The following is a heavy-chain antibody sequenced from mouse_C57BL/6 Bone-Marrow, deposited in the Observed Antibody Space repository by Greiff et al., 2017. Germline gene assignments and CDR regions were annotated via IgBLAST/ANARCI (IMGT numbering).Heavy chain of an antibody. J-gene: IGHJ2*01. CDR2: IHPNSGST. Sequence: QVQLQQPGAELVKPGASVKLSCKASGYTFTSYWMHWVKQRPGQGLEWIGMIHPNSGSTNSNEKFKSKATLTVDKSSSTAYMQLSSLTSEDSAVYYCAYSKSCFDYWGQGTTLTVSS. CDR1: GYTFTSYW. V-gene: IGHV1-64*01. D-gene: IGHD2-5*01. CDR3: AYSKSCFDY.